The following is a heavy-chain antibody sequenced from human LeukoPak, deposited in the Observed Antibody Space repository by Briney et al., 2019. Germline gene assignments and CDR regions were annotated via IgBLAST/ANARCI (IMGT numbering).Heavy chain of an antibody. D-gene: IGHD5-24*01. Sequence: SETLSLTCTVSGGSISSYYWSWIRQPPGKGLEWIGYIYYSGSTNYNPSLKSRVTISVDTSKNQFSLKLSSVTAADTAVYYCARLGVDGYNLALSPLDYRGQGTLVTVSS. CDR1: GGSISSYY. CDR3: ARLGVDGYNLALSPLDY. CDR2: IYYSGST. V-gene: IGHV4-59*08. J-gene: IGHJ4*02.